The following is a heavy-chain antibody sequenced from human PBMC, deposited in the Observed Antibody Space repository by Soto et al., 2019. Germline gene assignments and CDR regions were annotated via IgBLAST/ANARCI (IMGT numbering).Heavy chain of an antibody. V-gene: IGHV1-18*04. Sequence: ASVKVSFKASGYTFTSYGISWLRQAPGQGLEWMGWISAYNGNTNYAQKLQGRVTMTTDTSTSTAYMELRSLRSDDTAVYYCARPQGGRYYDSRALDAFDIWGQGTMVTV. CDR2: ISAYNGNT. J-gene: IGHJ3*02. CDR3: ARPQGGRYYDSRALDAFDI. CDR1: GYTFTSYG. D-gene: IGHD3-22*01.